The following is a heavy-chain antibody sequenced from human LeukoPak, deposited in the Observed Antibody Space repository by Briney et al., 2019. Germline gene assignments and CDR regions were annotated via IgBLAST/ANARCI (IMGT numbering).Heavy chain of an antibody. D-gene: IGHD2-8*01. Sequence: GASVKVSCKASGGTFSSYAISWVRQAPGQGLEWMGGIIPIFGTANYAQKFQGRVTITTDESTSTAYMELSSLRSGDTAVYYCARVGLDCTNGVCSTHWFDPWGQGTLVTVSS. CDR3: ARVGLDCTNGVCSTHWFDP. CDR1: GGTFSSYA. J-gene: IGHJ5*02. V-gene: IGHV1-69*05. CDR2: IIPIFGTA.